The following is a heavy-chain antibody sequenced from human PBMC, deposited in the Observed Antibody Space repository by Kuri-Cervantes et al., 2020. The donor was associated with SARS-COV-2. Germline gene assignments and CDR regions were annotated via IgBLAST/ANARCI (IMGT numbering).Heavy chain of an antibody. J-gene: IGHJ4*03. CDR2: SFYSGST. Sequence: GSLRLSCAASGFTFSSYWMSWIRQPPGKGLEWIGNSFYSGSTFYNPSLKSRVTISVDTSKNQFSLELSSVTAADTAVYYCARATLVRYFDCLSQGTTVTVSS. CDR1: GFTFSSYW. D-gene: IGHD2-2*01. CDR3: ARATLVRYFDC. V-gene: IGHV4-59*04.